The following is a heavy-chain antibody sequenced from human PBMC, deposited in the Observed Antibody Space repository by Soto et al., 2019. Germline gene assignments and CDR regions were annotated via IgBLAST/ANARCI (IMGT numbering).Heavy chain of an antibody. CDR3: ARVRIAAAETDY. V-gene: IGHV4-4*02. D-gene: IGHD6-13*01. CDR2: IYHSGST. CDR1: GGSISSSNW. Sequence: QVKLQESGPGLVKPSGTLSLTCAVSGGSISSSNWWSWVRQPPGKGLEWIGEIYHSGSTNYNPSLKGRVTIAVDKSKNQCSLKLSSVTAADTAVYYCARVRIAAAETDYWGQGTLVTVSS. J-gene: IGHJ4*02.